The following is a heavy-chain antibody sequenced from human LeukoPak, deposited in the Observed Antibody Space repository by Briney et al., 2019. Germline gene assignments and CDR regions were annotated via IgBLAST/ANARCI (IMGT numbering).Heavy chain of an antibody. CDR3: ARVWRGYSGYDSPLDY. CDR2: IYYSGST. CDR1: GGSISSYY. Sequence: AETLSLTCTVSGGSISSYYWSWIREPPGKGLVSIGDIYYSGSTTYNPSLKSRVTISVDTSKNHFSLKLSSVTAADTAVYYCARVWRGYSGYDSPLDYWGQGTLVTVSS. J-gene: IGHJ4*02. V-gene: IGHV4-59*01. D-gene: IGHD5-12*01.